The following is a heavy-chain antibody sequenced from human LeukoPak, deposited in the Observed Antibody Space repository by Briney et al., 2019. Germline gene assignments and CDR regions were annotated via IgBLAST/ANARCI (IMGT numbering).Heavy chain of an antibody. V-gene: IGHV3-23*01. D-gene: IGHD2-21*01. J-gene: IGHJ4*02. Sequence: PGGSLRLSCAASGFTFSSYGMHWVRQAPGKGLEWVSIISGSTSKTYYADSVKGRFTISRDNSKNTLYVQMNSLRAEDTAVYYCAKEQTYCGGDCYPAGDFDYWGQGTLVTVSS. CDR2: ISGSTSKT. CDR1: GFTFSSYG. CDR3: AKEQTYCGGDCYPAGDFDY.